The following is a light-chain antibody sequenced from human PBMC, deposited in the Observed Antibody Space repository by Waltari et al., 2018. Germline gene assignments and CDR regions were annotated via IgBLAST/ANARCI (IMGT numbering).Light chain of an antibody. CDR1: QSVSSD. CDR3: QQYNNWPLT. CDR2: AAS. J-gene: IGKJ1*01. V-gene: IGKV3-15*01. Sequence: EMVMTQSPATLSVSPGERATLSCRASQSVSSDLAWYQQKAGQAPRLLIYAASNRATGIPARLNGGGSGTEFTLTISSLQSGDSAVYYCQQYNNWPLTFGQGTKVEIK.